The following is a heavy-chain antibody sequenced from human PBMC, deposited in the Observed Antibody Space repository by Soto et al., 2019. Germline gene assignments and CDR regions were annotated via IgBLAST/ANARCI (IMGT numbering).Heavy chain of an antibody. V-gene: IGHV3-23*01. CDR2: ISGSGGST. CDR1: GFTFSSYA. CDR3: AKPPSSGWYEYYFDY. J-gene: IGHJ4*02. D-gene: IGHD6-19*01. Sequence: GGSLRLSCAASGFTFSSYAMSWVRQAPGKGLEWVSAISGSGGSTYYADSVKGRFTISRDNSKNTLYLQMNSLRAEDTAVYYCAKPPSSGWYEYYFDYWGQGTLVTVSS.